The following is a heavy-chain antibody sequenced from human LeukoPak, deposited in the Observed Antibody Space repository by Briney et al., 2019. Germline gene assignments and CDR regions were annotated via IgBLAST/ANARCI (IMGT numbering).Heavy chain of an antibody. CDR1: GYTFMSYG. CDR3: ARVRYSSSWEGYGMDV. V-gene: IGHV1-18*01. Sequence: ASVNVSCKASGYTFMSYGISWVRQAPGQGLEWMGWISTYNGNTNYAQKFQGRVTMTTDTSTSTAYMELRSLTSDDTAVYYCARVRYSSSWEGYGMDVWGQGTTVTVSS. CDR2: ISTYNGNT. J-gene: IGHJ6*02. D-gene: IGHD6-13*01.